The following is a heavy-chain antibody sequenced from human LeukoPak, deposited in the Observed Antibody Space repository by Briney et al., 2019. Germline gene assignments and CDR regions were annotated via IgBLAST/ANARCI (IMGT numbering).Heavy chain of an antibody. CDR3: ARDQWLGDAFDI. J-gene: IGHJ3*02. D-gene: IGHD6-19*01. V-gene: IGHV1-18*01. Sequence: ASVKVSCKASGYTFTSYGISWVRQAPGQGLEWMGRISAYNGNTNYAQKLQGRVTMTTDTSTSTAYMELRSLRSDDTAVYYCARDQWLGDAFDIWGQGTMVTVSS. CDR2: ISAYNGNT. CDR1: GYTFTSYG.